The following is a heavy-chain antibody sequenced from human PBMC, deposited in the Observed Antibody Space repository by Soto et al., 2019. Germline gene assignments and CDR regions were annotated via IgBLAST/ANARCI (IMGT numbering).Heavy chain of an antibody. CDR2: MTGSGGVT. J-gene: IGHJ4*02. D-gene: IGHD3-22*01. V-gene: IGHV3-23*01. CDR3: AKRGGTSGYYPRDY. CDR1: GFIFSSYG. Sequence: EVQLLESGGDLVQPGGSLRLSCAASGFIFSSYGMSWVRQAPGKGLEWVSAMTGSGGVTYYADSVKGRFTISRDNSKNTLYLQMNSLRADDTAVYYCAKRGGTSGYYPRDYWGQGILVTVSS.